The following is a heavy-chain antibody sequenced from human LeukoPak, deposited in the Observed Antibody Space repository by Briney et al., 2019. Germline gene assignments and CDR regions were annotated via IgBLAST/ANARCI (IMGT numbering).Heavy chain of an antibody. CDR2: ISGSGGST. Sequence: PGGSLRLSCAASGFTFSSYAMSWVRQAPGKGLEWVSAISGSGGSTYYADSVKGRFTISRDNSKNTLYLQMNSLRDEDTAVYYCAKERTYYYDSSGYPQDYWGQGTLVTVSS. CDR1: GFTFSSYA. D-gene: IGHD3-22*01. V-gene: IGHV3-23*01. J-gene: IGHJ4*02. CDR3: AKERTYYYDSSGYPQDY.